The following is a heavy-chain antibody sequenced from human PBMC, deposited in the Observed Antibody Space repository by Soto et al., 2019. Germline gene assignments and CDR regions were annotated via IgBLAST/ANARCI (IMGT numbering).Heavy chain of an antibody. CDR1: GGYFIGYY. J-gene: IGHJ5*02. CDR2: INHSGST. D-gene: IGHD3-3*01. Sequence: PSETLSLTCAVYGGYFIGYYWRWIRQPPGKGLEWIGEINHSGSTNYNPSLKSRVTISVDRSKSQFALKLSSMTAADTAVYYGARDEGFLDPWGQGTLVTVSS. V-gene: IGHV4-34*01. CDR3: ARDEGFLDP.